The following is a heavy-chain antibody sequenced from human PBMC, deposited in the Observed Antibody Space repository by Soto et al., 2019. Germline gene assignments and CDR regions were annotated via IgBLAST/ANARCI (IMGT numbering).Heavy chain of an antibody. D-gene: IGHD1-7*01. CDR1: GDSISSYY. V-gene: IGHV4-4*07. CDR3: AKGARYNWNYGDWFDP. CDR2: IYSSGST. J-gene: IGHJ5*02. Sequence: LSLTCTVSGDSISSYYWSWIRQPAGKGLEWIGRIYSSGSTNYNPSLKSRVTMSVDTSKNQFSLKLSSVTAADTAVYYCAKGARYNWNYGDWFDPWGQGTLVTVSS.